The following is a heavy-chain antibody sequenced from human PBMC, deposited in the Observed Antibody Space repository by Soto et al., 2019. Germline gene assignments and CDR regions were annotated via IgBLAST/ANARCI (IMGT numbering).Heavy chain of an antibody. CDR3: AKGRRQWLVTSDFNY. J-gene: IGHJ4*02. CDR1: GFTFSDYA. Sequence: VQLVESGGGVVQPGRSLRLSCAASGFTFSDYAMHWVRQAPGKGLEWVAVVSHDGRNTHYADSVEGRFTISRDSSKNTVSLEMTSVRAEDTAVYYCAKGRRQWLVTSDFNYWGQGALVTVSS. D-gene: IGHD6-19*01. CDR2: VSHDGRNT. V-gene: IGHV3-30*18.